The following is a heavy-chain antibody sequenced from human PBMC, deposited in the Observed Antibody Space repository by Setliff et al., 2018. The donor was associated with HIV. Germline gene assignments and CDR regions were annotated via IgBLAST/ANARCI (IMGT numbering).Heavy chain of an antibody. J-gene: IGHJ4*02. D-gene: IGHD5-12*01. CDR3: ARVNSGGYNYKSFFDY. V-gene: IGHV3-48*03. Sequence: PGGSLRLSCAASGFTFSSYEMNWVRQAPGKGLEWVSYISGLGGGTIYYADSVRGRFTISRDDAEKSVYLQMNSLRAEDTAVYYCARVNSGGYNYKSFFDYWGQGTLVTVSS. CDR2: ISGLGGGTI. CDR1: GFTFSSYE.